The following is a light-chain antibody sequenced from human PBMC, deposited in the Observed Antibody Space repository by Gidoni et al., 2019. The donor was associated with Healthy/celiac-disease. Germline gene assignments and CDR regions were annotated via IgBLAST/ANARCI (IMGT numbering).Light chain of an antibody. J-gene: IGKJ1*01. CDR2: GAS. V-gene: IGKV3-20*01. CDR1: QSVSSSY. Sequence: ELVLTQSPGTLSLSPGDRATLSCRASQSVSSSYLAWYQQKPGPAPRLLIYGASSRATAIPDKFSGSGSGTDFTLTISRLEPEDFAVYYCQQYGSSPPWTFGQGTKVEIK. CDR3: QQYGSSPPWT.